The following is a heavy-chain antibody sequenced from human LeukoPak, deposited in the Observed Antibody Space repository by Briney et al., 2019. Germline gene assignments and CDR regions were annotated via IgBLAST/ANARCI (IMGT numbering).Heavy chain of an antibody. Sequence: ASVKVSCKASGYTFTSYDINWVRQATGQGLERMGWMNPNSGNTGYAQKLQGRVTMTTDTSTSTAYMELRSLRSDDTAVYYCARVHCSSTSCYKNWFDPWGQGTLVTVSS. CDR3: ARVHCSSTSCYKNWFDP. V-gene: IGHV1-8*01. CDR1: GYTFTSYD. D-gene: IGHD2-2*02. CDR2: MNPNSGNT. J-gene: IGHJ5*02.